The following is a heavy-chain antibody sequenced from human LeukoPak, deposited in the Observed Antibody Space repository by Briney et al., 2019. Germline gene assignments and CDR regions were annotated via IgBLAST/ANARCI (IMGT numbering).Heavy chain of an antibody. CDR1: GFTFSSYW. CDR3: ARDYKSPDFWAGYPPYHHDH. V-gene: IGHV3-7*01. D-gene: IGHD3/OR15-3a*01. CDR2: IKLDGSVK. Sequence: GSLRLSCAASGFTFSSYWMSWVRHAPGKGLEWVANIKLDGSVKHYEDSVKGRFTISRYNAKNSLYLQMNSLRAEDTAVSYCARDYKSPDFWAGYPPYHHDHWGQGTLVTVSS. J-gene: IGHJ4*02.